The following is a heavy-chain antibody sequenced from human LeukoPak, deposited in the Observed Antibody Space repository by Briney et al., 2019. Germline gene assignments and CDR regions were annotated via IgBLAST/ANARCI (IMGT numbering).Heavy chain of an antibody. J-gene: IGHJ4*02. Sequence: GGSLRLSCAVSGFTFSSYWMHWVRQAPGKGLVWVSRINGDGSSTRYADSVKGRFTISRDNAKKTLYLQMNGLRVEDTAMYYCARPTNWAVDSWGQGILVTVSS. CDR2: INGDGSST. CDR1: GFTFSSYW. V-gene: IGHV3-74*01. CDR3: ARPTNWAVDS. D-gene: IGHD7-27*01.